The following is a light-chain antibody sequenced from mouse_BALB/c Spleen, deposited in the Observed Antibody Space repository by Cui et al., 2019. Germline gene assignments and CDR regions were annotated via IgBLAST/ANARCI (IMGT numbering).Light chain of an antibody. J-gene: IGKJ5*01. Sequence: DIKMTQSPSSMYASLGERVTITCKASQDINSYLSWCQQKPGKSPKTLIYRANRLVDGVPSRFSGSGSGQDYSLTISSLEYEDMGIYYCLQYDEFPLAFGAGTKLELK. V-gene: IGKV14-111*01. CDR2: RAN. CDR1: QDINSY. CDR3: LQYDEFPLA.